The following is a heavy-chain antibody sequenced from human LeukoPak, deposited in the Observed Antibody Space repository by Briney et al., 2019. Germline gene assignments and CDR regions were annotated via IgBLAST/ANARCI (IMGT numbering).Heavy chain of an antibody. D-gene: IGHD6-19*01. CDR1: GFTLSSHA. Sequence: GGSLRLSCAASGFTLSSHAMHWVRQAPGKGLEWVAVISSDGGNKYYADSVKGRFTISRDNSKNTDYLQMDSLRAEDTAVYYCARDRQYSGGWYWYFDLWGRGTLVTVSS. J-gene: IGHJ2*01. CDR2: ISSDGGNK. V-gene: IGHV3-30-3*01. CDR3: ARDRQYSGGWYWYFDL.